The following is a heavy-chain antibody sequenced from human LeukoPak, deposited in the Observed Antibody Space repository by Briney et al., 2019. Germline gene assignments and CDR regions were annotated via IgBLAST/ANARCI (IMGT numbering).Heavy chain of an antibody. CDR2: INPSGGST. CDR1: GYTFTSYY. CDR3: ARQDCSGGSCYPGAKYFQH. Sequence: ASVKVSCKASGYTFTSYYMHWVRQAPGQGLEWMGIINPSGGSTSYAQKFQGRVTITADESTSTAYMELSSLRSEDTAVYYCARQDCSGGSCYPGAKYFQHWGQGTLVTVSS. D-gene: IGHD2-15*01. J-gene: IGHJ1*01. V-gene: IGHV1-46*01.